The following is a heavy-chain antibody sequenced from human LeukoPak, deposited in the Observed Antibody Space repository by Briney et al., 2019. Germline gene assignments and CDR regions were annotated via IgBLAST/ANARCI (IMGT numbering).Heavy chain of an antibody. V-gene: IGHV3-49*04. Sequence: GGSLRLSCTASGFTFGDYVMSWVRQAPGKGLEWVGFIRSKAYGGTTEYAASVKGRFTISRDDSKSIAYLQMNSLRTEDTAVYYCTGDYDYVWGSYRPRAIDYWGQGTLVTVSS. J-gene: IGHJ4*02. CDR3: TGDYDYVWGSYRPRAIDY. CDR1: GFTFGDYV. CDR2: IRSKAYGGTT. D-gene: IGHD3-16*02.